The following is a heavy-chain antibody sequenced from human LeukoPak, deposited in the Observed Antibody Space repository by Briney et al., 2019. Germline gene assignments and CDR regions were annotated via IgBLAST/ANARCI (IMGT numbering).Heavy chain of an antibody. CDR2: ISTYNVNT. V-gene: IGHV1-18*01. CDR3: ARDLIAVRPGWFDP. D-gene: IGHD6-6*01. J-gene: IGHJ5*02. Sequence: GASVKVSCKASGYTFTTYGISWVRQAPGQGLEWMGWISTYNVNTNYAQQFQCRVTMTTDTSMSTTYMELRSLRSDDTAVYYCARDLIAVRPGWFDPWGQGSLVTVSS. CDR1: GYTFTTYG.